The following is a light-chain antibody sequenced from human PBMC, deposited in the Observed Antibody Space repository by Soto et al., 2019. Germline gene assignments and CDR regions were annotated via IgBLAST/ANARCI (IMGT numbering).Light chain of an antibody. CDR3: QQYNSYSLYT. CDR1: QSISSW. J-gene: IGKJ2*01. Sequence: DIQMTQSPSTLSASVGDRVTITCRASQSISSWLAWYQQKAGKAPKLLIYDASNLESGVPSRFSGSGSGTEFTLTISSLQPDDFATYYCQQYNSYSLYTFGQGTKLEIK. CDR2: DAS. V-gene: IGKV1-5*01.